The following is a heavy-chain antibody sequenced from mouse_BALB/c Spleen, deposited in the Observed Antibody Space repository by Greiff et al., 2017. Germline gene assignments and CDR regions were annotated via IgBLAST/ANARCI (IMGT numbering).Heavy chain of an antibody. V-gene: IGHV5-9-4*01. CDR2: ISSGGSYT. Sequence: VQLKESGGGLVKPGGSLKLSCAASGFTFSSYAMSWVRQSPEKRLEWVAEISSGGSYTYYPDTVTGRFTISRDNAKNTLYLEMCSLRSEDTAMYYCARDYDGFAYWGQGTLVTVSA. D-gene: IGHD1-1*01. J-gene: IGHJ3*01. CDR3: ARDYDGFAY. CDR1: GFTFSSYA.